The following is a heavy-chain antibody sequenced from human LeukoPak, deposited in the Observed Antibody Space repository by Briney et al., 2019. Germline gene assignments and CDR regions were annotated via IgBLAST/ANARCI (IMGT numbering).Heavy chain of an antibody. Sequence: GASVKVSCKASGYTFTSYYMHWVRQAPGQGLEGRGLINPTGGSTGYAQKFQGRVTMTRDMSTSTDYMELSSLRSEDTAVYYCARASFYSSTWYAPWFDPWGQGTLVTVSS. V-gene: IGHV1-46*01. D-gene: IGHD6-13*01. J-gene: IGHJ5*02. CDR2: INPTGGST. CDR1: GYTFTSYY. CDR3: ARASFYSSTWYAPWFDP.